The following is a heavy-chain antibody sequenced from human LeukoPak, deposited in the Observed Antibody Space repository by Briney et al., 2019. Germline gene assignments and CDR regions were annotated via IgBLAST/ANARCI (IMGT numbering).Heavy chain of an antibody. J-gene: IGHJ5*02. CDR3: ARVRSSRHWFDP. V-gene: IGHV1-8*01. Sequence: ASVKVSCKASGYTFTSDDINWVRQATGQGLEWMGWMNPNSGNTGYAQKFQGRVTMTRNTSISTAYMELSSLRSEDTAVYYCARVRSSRHWFDPWGQGTLVTVSS. CDR1: GYTFTSDD. CDR2: MNPNSGNT. D-gene: IGHD3-10*01.